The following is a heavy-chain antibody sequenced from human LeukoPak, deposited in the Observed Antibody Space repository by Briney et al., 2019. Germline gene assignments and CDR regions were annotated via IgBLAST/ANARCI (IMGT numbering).Heavy chain of an antibody. CDR2: MNPNSGNT. J-gene: IGHJ4*02. V-gene: IGHV1-8*01. Sequence: VASVKVSCKASGYTFTSYDINWVRQATGQGLEWMGWMNPNSGNTGYAQKFQGRVTMTRNTSISTAHMELSSLRSEDTAVYYCAREISSGWYPIPGTWGQGTLVTVSS. CDR1: GYTFTSYD. CDR3: AREISSGWYPIPGT. D-gene: IGHD6-19*01.